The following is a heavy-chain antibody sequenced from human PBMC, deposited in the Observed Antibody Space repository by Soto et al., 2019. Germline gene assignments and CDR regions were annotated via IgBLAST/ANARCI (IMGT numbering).Heavy chain of an antibody. J-gene: IGHJ4*02. Sequence: QVQLVESGGGVVQPGRPWRLSCAGSGLPFSSYGMHWVRQAPGKGLEWVAVLWYDGSNKYYADSVKGRFTISRDNSKNTLYLQMNSLRAEDTAVYYCARWGIAAGDYWGQGTLVTVSS. D-gene: IGHD6-13*01. CDR2: LWYDGSNK. V-gene: IGHV3-33*01. CDR1: GLPFSSYG. CDR3: ARWGIAAGDY.